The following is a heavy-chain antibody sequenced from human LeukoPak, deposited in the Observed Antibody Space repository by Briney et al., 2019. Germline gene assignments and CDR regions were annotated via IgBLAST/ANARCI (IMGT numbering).Heavy chain of an antibody. CDR3: AKEVGYGMDV. J-gene: IGHJ6*02. Sequence: GGSLRLSCAASGFTFSNYGFHWVRQAPGKGREWVAVIPYDGSNKYYADSVKGRFTISRDNSKNTLYLQMNTLRAEDTAVYYCAKEVGYGMDVWGQGTTVTVSS. CDR1: GFTFSNYG. D-gene: IGHD1-26*01. CDR2: IPYDGSNK. V-gene: IGHV3-30*18.